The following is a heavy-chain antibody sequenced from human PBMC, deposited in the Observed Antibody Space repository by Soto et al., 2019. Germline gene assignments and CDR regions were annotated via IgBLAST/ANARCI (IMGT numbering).Heavy chain of an antibody. CDR3: AREGYYYASSGYSSFDH. D-gene: IGHD3-22*01. V-gene: IGHV1-18*01. CDR1: GYTFTNYG. J-gene: IGHJ4*02. Sequence: ASVKVSCKASGYTFTNYGISWVRQAPGQGLEWMGWISAYNGNTNYAQKLQGRVTMTTDTSTSTAYMELRSLRSDDTAVYYCAREGYYYASSGYSSFDHWGQRTLVTVSS. CDR2: ISAYNGNT.